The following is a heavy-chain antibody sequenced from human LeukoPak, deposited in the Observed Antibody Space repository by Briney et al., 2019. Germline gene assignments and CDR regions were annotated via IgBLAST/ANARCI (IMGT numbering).Heavy chain of an antibody. J-gene: IGHJ6*02. V-gene: IGHV1-8*01. CDR1: GYTFTSYD. Sequence: ASVKVSCKASGYTFTSYDTNWVRQATGQGLEWMGWMNPNSGNTGYAQKFQGRVTMTRNTSISTAYMELSSLRSEDTAVYYCARAGRGSGWPNYYYYGMDVWGQGTTVTVSS. D-gene: IGHD6-19*01. CDR3: ARAGRGSGWPNYYYYGMDV. CDR2: MNPNSGNT.